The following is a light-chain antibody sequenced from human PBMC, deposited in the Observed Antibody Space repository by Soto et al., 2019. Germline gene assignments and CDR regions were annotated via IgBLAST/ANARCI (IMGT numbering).Light chain of an antibody. Sequence: QSVLTQPPSVSGAPGQRVTISCTGSSSNIGAGYDVHWYQQLPGTAPKLLIYGNSNRPSGVPDRFSGSKSGTSASLAITGPEGEDGGDYDPPPYASSLGPVVFGGGTKLPVL. CDR3: PPYASSLGPVV. CDR2: GNS. V-gene: IGLV1-40*01. CDR1: SSNIGAGYD. J-gene: IGLJ2*01.